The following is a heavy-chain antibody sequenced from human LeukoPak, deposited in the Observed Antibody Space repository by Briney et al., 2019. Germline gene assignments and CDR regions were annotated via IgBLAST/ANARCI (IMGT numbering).Heavy chain of an antibody. D-gene: IGHD2-21*02. CDR1: GFTFDDYG. Sequence: PGGSLRLSCAASGFTFDDYGMSWVRQAPGKGLEWVSGINWNGGSTGYADSVKGRFTISRDNAKNSLYLQMNSLRAEDTALYYCARARGGDRDYYYYYYMDVWGKGSTVTVSS. J-gene: IGHJ6*03. CDR2: INWNGGST. CDR3: ARARGGDRDYYYYYYMDV. V-gene: IGHV3-20*04.